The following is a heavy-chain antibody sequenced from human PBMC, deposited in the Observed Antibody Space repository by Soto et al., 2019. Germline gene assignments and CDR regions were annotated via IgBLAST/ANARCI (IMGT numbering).Heavy chain of an antibody. CDR1: GFTFSRYE. J-gene: IGHJ6*02. V-gene: IGHV3-48*03. CDR3: ARLTTVTPPYYYGMDV. Sequence: GGSLRLSCAASGFTFSRYEMNWVRQAPGKGLEWVSYISSSGSTIYYADSVKGRFTISRDNAKNSLYLQMNSLRAEDTAVYYCARLTTVTPPYYYGMDVWGQGTTVTVSS. D-gene: IGHD4-17*01. CDR2: ISSSGSTI.